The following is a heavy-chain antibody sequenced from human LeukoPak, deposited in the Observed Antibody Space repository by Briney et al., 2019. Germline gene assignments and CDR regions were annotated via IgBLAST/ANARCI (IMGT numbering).Heavy chain of an antibody. D-gene: IGHD6-13*01. V-gene: IGHV3-30*04. Sequence: GGSLRLSCAASGFTFGSDAMHWVRQAPGKGLEWVAVISYDGSNKYYADSVKGRFTISRDNSKNTLYLQMNSLRAEDTAVYYCARVPGIAAAGTHDYWGQGTLVTVSS. CDR2: ISYDGSNK. CDR1: GFTFGSDA. CDR3: ARVPGIAAAGTHDY. J-gene: IGHJ4*02.